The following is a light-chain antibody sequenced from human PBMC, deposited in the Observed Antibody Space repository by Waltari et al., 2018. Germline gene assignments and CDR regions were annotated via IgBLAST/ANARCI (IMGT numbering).Light chain of an antibody. V-gene: IGLV3-21*03. J-gene: IGLJ2*01. CDR3: QVYYTNSDHVV. CDR2: DDS. Sequence: SYVLTQLPSVSVAPGKTARIICGGQDVGSKSVNWYQLKPGQAPLWIVYDDSERPSGIPERFSGSKSGDTATLTVSRVEAGDEADYYCQVYYTNSDHVVFGGGTKLTVL. CDR1: DVGSKS.